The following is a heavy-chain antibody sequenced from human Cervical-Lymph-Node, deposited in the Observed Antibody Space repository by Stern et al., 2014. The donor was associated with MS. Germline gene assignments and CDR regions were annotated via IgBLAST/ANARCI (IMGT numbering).Heavy chain of an antibody. V-gene: IGHV1-69*01. Sequence: QVQLVQSGAEVKKPGSSVKVSCKASGGTFSSYAISWVRQAPGQGLEWMGGIIPIFGTANYAQKFQGRVTITADESTSTAYMELSILRSEDTAVYYCARFRGYCSGGSCYPYNWFDPWGQGTLVTVSS. D-gene: IGHD2-15*01. CDR2: IIPIFGTA. J-gene: IGHJ5*02. CDR3: ARFRGYCSGGSCYPYNWFDP. CDR1: GGTFSSYA.